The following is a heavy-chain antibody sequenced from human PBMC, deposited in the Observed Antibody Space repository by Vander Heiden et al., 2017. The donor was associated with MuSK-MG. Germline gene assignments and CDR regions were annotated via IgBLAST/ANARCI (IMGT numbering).Heavy chain of an antibody. J-gene: IGHJ6*03. CDR2: IYTSGST. V-gene: IGHV4-61*02. Sequence: QVQLQESGPGLVKPSQTLSLTCTVSGGSLSSGSYYWSWIRQPAGKGLEWIGRIYTSGSTNYNPSLKSRVTMSVDTSKNQFSLKLSSVTAADTAVYYCARAAGDYYYYYYYMDVWGKGTTVTVSS. CDR3: ARAAGDYYYYYYYMDV. D-gene: IGHD4-17*01. CDR1: GGSLSSGSYY.